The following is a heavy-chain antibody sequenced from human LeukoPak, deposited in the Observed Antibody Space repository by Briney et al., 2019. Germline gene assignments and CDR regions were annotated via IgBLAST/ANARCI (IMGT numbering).Heavy chain of an antibody. V-gene: IGHV4-59*01. D-gene: IGHD3-22*01. Sequence: SETLPLTCTVSGGSISSYYWSWIRQPPGKGLEWIGYIYYSGSTNYNPSLKSRVTISVDTSKNQLSLKLSSVTAADTAVYYCARVRRYYYDSSGYEPIYYFDYWGQGTLVTVSS. CDR2: IYYSGST. CDR1: GGSISSYY. CDR3: ARVRRYYYDSSGYEPIYYFDY. J-gene: IGHJ4*02.